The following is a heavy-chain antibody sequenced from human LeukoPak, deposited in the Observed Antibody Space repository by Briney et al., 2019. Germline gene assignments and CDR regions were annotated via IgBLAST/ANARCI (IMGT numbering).Heavy chain of an antibody. Sequence: ASVKVSCKTCGYNFNRYSITWVRQAPGQGLEWMGWVSTSNGATNYAEKFQGRVTITTETVTKTAYLELRRLTSGDTAMYFCARVSDTSMATPGFDSWGQGTLVTVS. CDR1: GYNFNRYS. CDR2: VSTSNGAT. V-gene: IGHV1-18*01. J-gene: IGHJ4*02. CDR3: ARVSDTSMATPGFDS. D-gene: IGHD5-18*01.